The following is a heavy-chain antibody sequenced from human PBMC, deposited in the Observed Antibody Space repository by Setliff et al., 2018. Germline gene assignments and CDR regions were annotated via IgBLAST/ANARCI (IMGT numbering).Heavy chain of an antibody. D-gene: IGHD3-3*01. Sequence: ASVKVSCKVSGYRLIEVSMHWVRQAPGKGLEWMGGFDPEDEETIYAQKFQGRVTMTTDTSTSTAYMELRSLRSDDTAVYYCARSYQGVDDFWSGYFQTDYYYYMDGWGKGTTVTVSS. CDR2: FDPEDEET. J-gene: IGHJ6*03. CDR3: ARSYQGVDDFWSGYFQTDYYYYMDG. CDR1: GYRLIEVS. V-gene: IGHV1-24*01.